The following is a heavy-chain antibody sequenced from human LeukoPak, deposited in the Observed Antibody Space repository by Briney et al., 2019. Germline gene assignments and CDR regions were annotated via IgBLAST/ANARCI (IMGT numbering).Heavy chain of an antibody. J-gene: IGHJ6*03. D-gene: IGHD2-21*02. Sequence: SETLSLTCTVSGYSISSGYYWGWIRQPPGKGLEWIGSIYHSGSTYYNPPLKSRVTISVDTSKNQFSLRLSSVTAADTAVYYCARERGSVVTATYYYMDVWGKGTTVTISS. CDR2: IYHSGST. V-gene: IGHV4-38-2*02. CDR1: GYSISSGYY. CDR3: ARERGSVVTATYYYMDV.